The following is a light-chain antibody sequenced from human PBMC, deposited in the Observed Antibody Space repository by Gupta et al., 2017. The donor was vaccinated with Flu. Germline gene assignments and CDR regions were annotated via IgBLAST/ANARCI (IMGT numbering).Light chain of an antibody. Sequence: MGGGATFNCKSSPRCLPQSESKDYLAWYQQKPGQPPQFLFNGASTRECGVPDRFSGRGSGTDFTLNISRVQAEDVAIYYCQQRKHTPFTFGHGTKVDIK. CDR1: PRCLPQSESKDY. CDR3: QQRKHTPFT. V-gene: IGKV4-1*01. CDR2: GAS. J-gene: IGKJ3*01.